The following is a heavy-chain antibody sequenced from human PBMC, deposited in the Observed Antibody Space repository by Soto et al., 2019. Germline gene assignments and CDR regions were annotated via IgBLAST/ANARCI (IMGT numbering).Heavy chain of an antibody. V-gene: IGHV4-30-4*01. CDR1: GGSISSGDYY. D-gene: IGHD3-10*01. CDR3: AREGPYGSGSSAS. J-gene: IGHJ5*02. CDR2: IYYSGST. Sequence: LSLTCTVSGGSISSGDYYWSWIRQPPGKGLEWIGYIYYSGSTYYNPSLKSRVTISVDTSKNQFSLKLSSVTAADTAVYYCAREGPYGSGSSASWGQGTLVTVSS.